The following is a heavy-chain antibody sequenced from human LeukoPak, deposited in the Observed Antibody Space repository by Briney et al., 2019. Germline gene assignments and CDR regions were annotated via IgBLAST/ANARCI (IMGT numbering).Heavy chain of an antibody. CDR2: TYYRSKWYN. CDR1: GDSVSSNSAA. J-gene: IGHJ4*02. Sequence: SQTLSLTCAISGDSVSSNSAAWNWVRQSPSRGLEWLGRTYYRSKWYNDYAVSVKSRIIINPDTSKNQFSLHLNSVTAEDTAVYYCARVLEYSGSWNYFDYWGQGTLVTVSS. D-gene: IGHD6-13*01. CDR3: ARVLEYSGSWNYFDY. V-gene: IGHV6-1*01.